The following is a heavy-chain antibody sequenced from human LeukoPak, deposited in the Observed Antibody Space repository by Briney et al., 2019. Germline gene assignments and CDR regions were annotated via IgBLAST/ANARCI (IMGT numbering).Heavy chain of an antibody. J-gene: IGHJ4*02. V-gene: IGHV4-34*01. Sequence: PSETLSLTCTVSGGSISSYYWSWIRQPPGKGLEWIGEINHSGSTNYNPSLKSRVTISVDTSKNQFSLKLSSVTAADTAVYYCARGNAVNTSTDYWGQGTLVTVSS. CDR2: INHSGST. CDR1: GGSISSYY. CDR3: ARGNAVNTSTDY. D-gene: IGHD6-19*01.